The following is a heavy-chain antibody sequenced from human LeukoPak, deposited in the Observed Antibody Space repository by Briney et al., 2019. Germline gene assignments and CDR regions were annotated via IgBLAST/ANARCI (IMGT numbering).Heavy chain of an antibody. CDR1: GGSTSSYY. CDR2: IYYSGST. CDR3: ARHSGAGTGFVY. J-gene: IGHJ4*02. Sequence: PSETLSLTCTVSGGSTSSYYWSWIRQPPGKGLEWIGYIYYSGSTNYNPSLKSRLTISIDTSKNQFSLMLSSVTAADTAVYYCARHSGAGTGFVYWGQGTLVTVSS. D-gene: IGHD6-19*01. V-gene: IGHV4-59*08.